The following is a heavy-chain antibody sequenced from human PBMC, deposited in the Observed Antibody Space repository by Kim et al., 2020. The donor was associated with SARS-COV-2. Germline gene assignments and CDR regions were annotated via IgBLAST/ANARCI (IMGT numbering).Heavy chain of an antibody. D-gene: IGHD6-13*01. CDR3: ARGGDSSSWAFDY. J-gene: IGHJ4*02. V-gene: IGHV6-1*01. Sequence: YAVSVKSRITINPDTSKNQFSLQLNSVTPEDTAVYYCARGGDSSSWAFDYWGQGTLVTVSS.